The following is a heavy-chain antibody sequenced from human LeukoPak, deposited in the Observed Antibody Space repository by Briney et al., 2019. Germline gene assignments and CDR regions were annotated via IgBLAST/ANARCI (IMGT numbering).Heavy chain of an antibody. CDR3: ARDSITIFGVINY. J-gene: IGHJ4*02. V-gene: IGHV3-48*01. D-gene: IGHD3-3*01. CDR2: ISHSGSTM. Sequence: GGSLRLSCATPGFVFGDYSINWVRQAPEKGLEWISYISHSGSTMYYADSVKGRFTISRDNAKNSLYLQMNSLRAEDTAVYYCARDSITIFGVINYWGQGTLVTVSS. CDR1: GFVFGDYS.